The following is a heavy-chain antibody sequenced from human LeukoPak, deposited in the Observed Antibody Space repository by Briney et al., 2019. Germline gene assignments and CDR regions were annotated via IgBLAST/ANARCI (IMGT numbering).Heavy chain of an antibody. CDR2: MNPNSGNT. V-gene: IGHV1-8*01. J-gene: IGHJ3*01. Sequence: ASVKVSCKASGYTFTSYDINWVRQATGQGLEWMGWMNPNSGNTGYAQKFQGRVTMTRNTSISTAYMELSSLRSEDTAVYYCAGQQQLGDAFDFWGQGTMVTVSS. CDR1: GYTFTSYD. D-gene: IGHD6-13*01. CDR3: AGQQQLGDAFDF.